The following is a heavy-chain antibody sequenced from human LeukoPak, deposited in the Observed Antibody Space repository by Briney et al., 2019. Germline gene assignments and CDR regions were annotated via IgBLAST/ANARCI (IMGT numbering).Heavy chain of an antibody. V-gene: IGHV4-39*07. CDR1: GAFITSSPYF. J-gene: IGHJ4*02. D-gene: IGHD2-15*01. Sequence: PSETLSLTCSVSGAFITSSPYFWGWIRQTPGKGLEWVGSIFYSGTTYYNPSLTSRVTTSEDSSKNQFSLRLHSLTAADTAIYYCARGRGYDPVVFYFDSWGQGTAVIVSS. CDR3: ARGRGYDPVVFYFDS. CDR2: IFYSGTT.